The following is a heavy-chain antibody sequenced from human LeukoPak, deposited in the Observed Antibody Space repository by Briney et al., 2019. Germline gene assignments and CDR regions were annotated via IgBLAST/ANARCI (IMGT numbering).Heavy chain of an antibody. J-gene: IGHJ4*02. CDR2: VKPDESEK. V-gene: IGHV3-7*01. D-gene: IGHD1-26*01. CDR3: AREWLLVGATDF. Sequence: ANVKPDESEKYYVDSVKGRFTISRDNAKNSLYLQMNSLRAEDTAVYYCAREWLLVGATDFWGQGTLVTVSS.